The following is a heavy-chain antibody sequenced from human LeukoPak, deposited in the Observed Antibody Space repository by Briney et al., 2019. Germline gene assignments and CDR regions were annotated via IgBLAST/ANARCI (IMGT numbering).Heavy chain of an antibody. V-gene: IGHV5-10-1*01. D-gene: IGHD1-26*01. Sequence: GASLRISCQGSGYSFTTYWINWVRQMPGKGLEWMGRLDHSDSYTNYSPSFQGHVTISADKSISTAYLQWSSLKASDTAMYYCAGRVAEEGSGSYYNPFDIWGQGTMVTVSS. CDR1: GYSFTTYW. CDR2: LDHSDSYT. J-gene: IGHJ3*02. CDR3: AGRVAEEGSGSYYNPFDI.